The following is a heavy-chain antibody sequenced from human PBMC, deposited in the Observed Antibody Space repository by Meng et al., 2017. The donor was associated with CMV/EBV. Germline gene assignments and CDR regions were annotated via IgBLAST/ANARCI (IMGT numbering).Heavy chain of an antibody. CDR2: IKQDGSEK. CDR3: ARDIRRQWLVRGDYFDY. Sequence: GESLKISCAASGFTFSSYWMSWVRQAPGKGLEWVANIKQDGSEKYHVDSVKGRFTISRDNAKNSLYLQTNILRAEDTAVYYCARDIRRQWLVRGDYFDYWGQGTLVTVSS. V-gene: IGHV3-7*01. CDR1: GFTFSSYW. J-gene: IGHJ4*02. D-gene: IGHD6-19*01.